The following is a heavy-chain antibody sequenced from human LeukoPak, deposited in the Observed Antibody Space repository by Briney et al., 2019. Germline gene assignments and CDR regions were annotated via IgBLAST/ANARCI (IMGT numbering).Heavy chain of an antibody. J-gene: IGHJ5*02. D-gene: IGHD3-10*01. CDR2: IYYSGST. CDR3: ARTPLRGATFFTSYPNWFDT. V-gene: IGHV4-39*07. Sequence: EPSETLSLTCTVSGGSISSSSYYWGWIRQPPGKGLEWIGSIYYSGSTYYNPSLKSRVTISVDTSKNQFSLKLSSVTAADTAVYYCARTPLRGATFFTSYPNWFDTWGQGTLVTVSS. CDR1: GGSISSSSYY.